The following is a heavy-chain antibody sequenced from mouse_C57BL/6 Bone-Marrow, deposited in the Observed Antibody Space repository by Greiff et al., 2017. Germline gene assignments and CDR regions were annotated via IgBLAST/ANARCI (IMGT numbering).Heavy chain of an antibody. V-gene: IGHV10-1*01. Sequence: EVKVEESGGGLVQPKGSLKLSCAASGFSFNTYAMNWVRQAPGKGLEWVARIRSKSNNYATYYADSVKDRFTISRDDSESMLYLQMNNLKTEDTAMYYCVRHDYAYAMDYWGQGTSVTVSS. CDR2: IRSKSNNYAT. CDR3: VRHDYAYAMDY. D-gene: IGHD2-4*01. J-gene: IGHJ4*01. CDR1: GFSFNTYA.